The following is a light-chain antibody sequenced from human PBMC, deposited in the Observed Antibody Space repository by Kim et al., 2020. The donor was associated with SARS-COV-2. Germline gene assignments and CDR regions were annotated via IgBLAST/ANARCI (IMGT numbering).Light chain of an antibody. J-gene: IGLJ1*01. CDR2: DVN. Sequence: GQSITISCTGTSSDVGGFNYVSWYQQHPGKAPKLLIYDVNTRPSGVSSRFSGSKSGNTASLTNSGLQAEDEADYHCSSYTTSISYVFGTGTKVTVL. V-gene: IGLV2-14*04. CDR3: SSYTTSISYV. CDR1: SSDVGGFNY.